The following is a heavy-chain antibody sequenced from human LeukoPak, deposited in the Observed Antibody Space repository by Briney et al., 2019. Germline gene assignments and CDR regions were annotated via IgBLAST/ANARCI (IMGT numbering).Heavy chain of an antibody. CDR1: GGSISSYY. V-gene: IGHV4-59*12. D-gene: IGHD5-18*01. CDR2: IYYSGST. CDR3: ARVGGYSYGYSNFYMDV. J-gene: IGHJ6*03. Sequence: PSETLSLTCIVSGGSISSYYWSWIRQPPGKGLEWIGYIYYSGSTNYNPSLKSRVTISVDTSKKQFSLKLSSVTAAVTAVYYCARVGGYSYGYSNFYMDVWGKGTTVTISS.